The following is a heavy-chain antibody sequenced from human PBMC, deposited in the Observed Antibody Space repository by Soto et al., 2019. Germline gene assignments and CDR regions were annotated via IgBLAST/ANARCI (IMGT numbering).Heavy chain of an antibody. D-gene: IGHD7-27*01. J-gene: IGHJ6*02. CDR1: GFTFSIYS. CDR2: ITKSSRTI. Sequence: EVQLVESGGGLVQPGGSLRLSCAASGFTFSIYSMNWVRQAPGKGLEWVSYITKSSRTIYYADSVKGRFTISRDNAKNSLYLQMNSLRAEDTAVYYCARDMGKGYALDVWGQGTTVTVSS. V-gene: IGHV3-48*01. CDR3: ARDMGKGYALDV.